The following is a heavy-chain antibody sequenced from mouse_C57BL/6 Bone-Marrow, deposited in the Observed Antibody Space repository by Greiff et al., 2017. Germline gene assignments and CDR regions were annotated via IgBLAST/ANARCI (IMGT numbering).Heavy chain of an antibody. CDR3: TPYGYDGFAY. Sequence: EVQLVESGAELVRPGASVKLSCTASGFNIKDDYMHWVKQRPEQGLEWIGWIDPENGDTEYASKFQGKATITADTSSNTAYLQLSSLTSEDTAVYYCTPYGYDGFAYWGQGTLVTVSA. V-gene: IGHV14-4*01. D-gene: IGHD2-2*01. J-gene: IGHJ3*01. CDR1: GFNIKDDY. CDR2: IDPENGDT.